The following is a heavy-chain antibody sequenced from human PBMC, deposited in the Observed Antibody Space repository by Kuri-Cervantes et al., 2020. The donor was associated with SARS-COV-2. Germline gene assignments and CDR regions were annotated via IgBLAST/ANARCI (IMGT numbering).Heavy chain of an antibody. CDR2: IIPILGTA. Sequence: SVKVSCKASGGTFSSYAISWVRQAPGQGLEWMGGIIPILGTANYAQKFLGRVTITADESTSTAYMELSSLRSEDTAVYYCALGYWGSGYPRNYHYMDVWGKGTTVTVSS. D-gene: IGHD3-22*01. J-gene: IGHJ6*03. CDR3: ALGYWGSGYPRNYHYMDV. V-gene: IGHV1-69*13. CDR1: GGTFSSYA.